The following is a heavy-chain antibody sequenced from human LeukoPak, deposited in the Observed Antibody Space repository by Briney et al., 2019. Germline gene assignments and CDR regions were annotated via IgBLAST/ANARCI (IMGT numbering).Heavy chain of an antibody. V-gene: IGHV3-23*01. J-gene: IGHJ1*01. CDR3: AKDETGDGYNAI. Sequence: GGSLRLSCAASGFTFSSYAMTWVRQAPGKGLEWVAIIYGSGQMTDYATSVKGRFIISRDNSKNTLYLQMYSLRAEDAAVYYCAKDETGDGYNAIWGQGTRVTVSS. CDR2: IYGSGQMT. D-gene: IGHD5-24*01. CDR1: GFTFSSYA.